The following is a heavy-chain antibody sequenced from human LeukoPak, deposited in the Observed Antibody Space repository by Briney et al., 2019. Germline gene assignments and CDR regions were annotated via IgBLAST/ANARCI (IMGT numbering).Heavy chain of an antibody. V-gene: IGHV1-58*01. J-gene: IGHJ4*02. CDR2: IVVGSGNT. D-gene: IGHD3-22*01. CDR1: GFTFTSSA. CDR3: AASPDYYDSSGYSYYFDY. Sequence: SVKVSCKASGFTFTSSAVQWVRQARGQRLEWIGWIVVGSGNTNYAQKFQERVTITRDMSTSTAYMELSSLRSEDTAVYYCAASPDYYDSSGYSYYFDYWGQGTLATVSS.